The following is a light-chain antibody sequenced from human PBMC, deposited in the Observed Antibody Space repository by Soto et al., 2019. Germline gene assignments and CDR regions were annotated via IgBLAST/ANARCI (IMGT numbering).Light chain of an antibody. CDR2: ANT. CDR1: SSNIGARYN. Sequence: QSALTQPPSVSGAPGQRVTISCTGSSSNIGARYNVHWYQHLPGTAPKLLIYANTNRPSGVPDRFSGSKSGTSASLAITGLQAEDEADYYCQSYDDSLSAWVFGGGTKLTVL. CDR3: QSYDDSLSAWV. V-gene: IGLV1-40*01. J-gene: IGLJ3*02.